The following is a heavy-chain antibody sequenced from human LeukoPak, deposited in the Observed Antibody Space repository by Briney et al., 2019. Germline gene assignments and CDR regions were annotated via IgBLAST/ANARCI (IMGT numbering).Heavy chain of an antibody. Sequence: GASVKVSCKASGYTFTSYDISWVRQAPGQGLEWMGWINPNSGGTNYAQKFQGRVTMTRDTSISTAYMELSRLRSDDTAVYYCASIGGSITGTFDYWGQGTLVTVSS. CDR3: ASIGGSITGTFDY. J-gene: IGHJ4*02. V-gene: IGHV1-2*02. CDR1: GYTFTSYD. D-gene: IGHD1-20*01. CDR2: INPNSGGT.